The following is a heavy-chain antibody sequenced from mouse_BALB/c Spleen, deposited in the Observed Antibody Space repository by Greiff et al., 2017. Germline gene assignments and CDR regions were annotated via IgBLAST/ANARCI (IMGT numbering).Heavy chain of an antibody. J-gene: IGHJ4*01. CDR3: ARYGNYNYAMDY. CDR1: GFTFSSFG. V-gene: IGHV5-17*02. Sequence: EVQVVESGGGLVQPGGSRKLSCAASGFTFSSFGMYWVRQAPEKGLEWVAYISSGSSTIYYADTVKGRFTISRDNPKNTLFLQMTSLRSEDTAMYYCARYGNYNYAMDYWGQGTSVTVSS. CDR2: ISSGSSTI. D-gene: IGHD2-1*01.